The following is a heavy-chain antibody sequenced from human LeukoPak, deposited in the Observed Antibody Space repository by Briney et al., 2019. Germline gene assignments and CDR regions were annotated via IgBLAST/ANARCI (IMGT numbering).Heavy chain of an antibody. J-gene: IGHJ6*03. V-gene: IGHV4-59*08. Sequence: SETLSLTCTVSGGSIKTYYWSWSRQSPGKGLEWIGSMSYSGTSNYIPPLKSRVSMTIDTSKNQFSLKLTSVTAADTALYFCAAGSRPYYFYYMAVWGTGTTVTVSS. CDR1: GGSIKTYY. CDR2: MSYSGTS. CDR3: AAGSRPYYFYYMAV.